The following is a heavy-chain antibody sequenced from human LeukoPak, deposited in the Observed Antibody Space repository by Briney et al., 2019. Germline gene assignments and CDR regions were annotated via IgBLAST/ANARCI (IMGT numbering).Heavy chain of an antibody. CDR1: GFTFSSYW. D-gene: IGHD3-22*01. V-gene: IGHV3-74*01. J-gene: IGHJ1*01. CDR3: ARAPSEIGGYYPEYFRH. CDR2: IKSDGST. Sequence: HAGGSLRLSCAASGFTFSSYWMHWVRQAPGKGLVWVSRIKSDGSTRYADSVKGRFTISRDNAKNTVSLQMNSLRAEDTGVYYCARAPSEIGGYYPEYFRHWGQGTLVTVSS.